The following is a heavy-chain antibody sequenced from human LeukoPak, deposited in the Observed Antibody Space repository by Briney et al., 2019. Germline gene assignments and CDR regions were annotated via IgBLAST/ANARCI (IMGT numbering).Heavy chain of an antibody. D-gene: IGHD3-9*01. CDR3: ARQAGRGKVLRYFDWLSGDYFDY. J-gene: IGHJ4*02. Sequence: SETLSLTCTVSGGSISSYYWSWIRQPPGKGLEWIGYIYYSGSTNYNPSLKSRVTISVDTSKNQFSLKLSSVTAADTAVYYCARQAGRGKVLRYFDWLSGDYFDYWGQGTLVTVSS. CDR1: GGSISSYY. CDR2: IYYSGST. V-gene: IGHV4-59*08.